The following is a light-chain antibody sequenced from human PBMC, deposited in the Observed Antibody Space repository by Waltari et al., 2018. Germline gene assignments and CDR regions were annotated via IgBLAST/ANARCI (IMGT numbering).Light chain of an antibody. CDR2: DIN. Sequence: QSALTQPRSVSGSPGQSVTISCTGTSSDVGANNFVSWYQHHPDKAPKLIIYDINKRASGVPVRFSCAKSGNTASLTISGLQAEDEADYYCCSCVGRNIYWVFGGGTKLTVL. J-gene: IGLJ3*02. V-gene: IGLV2-11*01. CDR3: CSCVGRNIYWV. CDR1: SSDVGANNF.